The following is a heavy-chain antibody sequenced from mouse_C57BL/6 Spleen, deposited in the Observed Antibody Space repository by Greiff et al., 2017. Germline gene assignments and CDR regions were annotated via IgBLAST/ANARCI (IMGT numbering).Heavy chain of an antibody. J-gene: IGHJ4*01. Sequence: QVQLQQSGPGLVQPSQSLPITCTVSGFSLTSSGVHWVRQSPGMGLYWLGVMWSGGSTDYTAAFISTLLISKDNSQSQVFFKMSMLQADDTAIYYCARAPYSNYPYYYAMDYWGQGTSVTVAS. CDR1: GFSLTSSG. CDR3: ARAPYSNYPYYYAMDY. V-gene: IGHV2-2*01. D-gene: IGHD2-5*01. CDR2: MWSGGST.